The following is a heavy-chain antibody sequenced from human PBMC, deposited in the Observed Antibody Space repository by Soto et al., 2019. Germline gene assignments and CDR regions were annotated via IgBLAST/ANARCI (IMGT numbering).Heavy chain of an antibody. J-gene: IGHJ4*02. CDR2: INPSGGST. CDR3: ARAAYYYDSSGVFDY. Sequence: ASVKVSCKASGYTFTSYYMHWVRQAPGQGLEWMGIINPSGGSTSYAQKFQGRVTMTRDTSTSTVYMELSSLRSEDTAVYYCARAAYYYDSSGVFDYWGQGTLVNVSS. CDR1: GYTFTSYY. V-gene: IGHV1-46*01. D-gene: IGHD3-22*01.